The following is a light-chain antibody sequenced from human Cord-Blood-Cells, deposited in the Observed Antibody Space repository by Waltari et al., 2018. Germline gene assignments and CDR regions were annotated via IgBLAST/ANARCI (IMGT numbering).Light chain of an antibody. CDR1: SSNIGSNY. CDR3: AAWDDSLSVLYV. J-gene: IGLJ1*01. V-gene: IGLV1-47*01. CDR2: RNN. Sequence: QSVLTQPHSASGTPGQRVTISCSGSSSNIGSNYVYWYQQLPGTAPKLLIYRNNQRPSGGRDRFSGSKAVTSASLAISGLRSEDEADYYCAAWDDSLSVLYVFGTGTKVTVL.